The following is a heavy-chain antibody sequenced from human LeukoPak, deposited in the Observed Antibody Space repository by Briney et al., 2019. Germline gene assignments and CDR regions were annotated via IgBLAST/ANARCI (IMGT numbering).Heavy chain of an antibody. Sequence: GGSLRLSCAASGFTFGTYDMHWVRQVSGKGLEWVSSIGTIGDTFYPGSVKGRFTISRENAKNSLYLQMNGLRAGDTAVYYCARATVIGNAPVPGYMDVWGKGTTVTVSS. D-gene: IGHD2-21*01. CDR1: GFTFGTYD. V-gene: IGHV3-13*01. CDR2: IGTIGDT. CDR3: ARATVIGNAPVPGYMDV. J-gene: IGHJ6*03.